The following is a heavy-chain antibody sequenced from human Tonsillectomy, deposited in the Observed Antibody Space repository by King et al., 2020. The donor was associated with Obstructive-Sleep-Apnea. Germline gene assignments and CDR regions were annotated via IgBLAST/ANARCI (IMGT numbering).Heavy chain of an antibody. D-gene: IGHD4-17*01. Sequence: VQLQESGPGLVKPSGTLSLNCACSGGCISTGNWWSWVRQPPGKGLGWIGEIFHSGRINYNSSRKSRVTISLDKYKNQFSLKVSSVTAADTAVYVCARVPDGDYARDWGQGPLGTVSS. CDR1: GGCISTGNW. J-gene: IGHJ4*02. CDR2: IFHSGRI. V-gene: IGHV4-4*02. CDR3: ARVPDGDYARD.